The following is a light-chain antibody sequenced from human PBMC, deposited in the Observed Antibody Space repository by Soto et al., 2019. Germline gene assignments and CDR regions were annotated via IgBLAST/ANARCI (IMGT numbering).Light chain of an antibody. V-gene: IGKV3-20*01. Sequence: EIVLTQSPGTLSLSPGEGATLSCRASQSVSSNYLAWYHQKPGQAPRLLIYGAVYRGTDIPDRFSGSGSGTDFALTITGLEPEDFAVYYCQQYVSSPWTFGQGAKVEIK. CDR3: QQYVSSPWT. J-gene: IGKJ1*01. CDR2: GAV. CDR1: QSVSSNY.